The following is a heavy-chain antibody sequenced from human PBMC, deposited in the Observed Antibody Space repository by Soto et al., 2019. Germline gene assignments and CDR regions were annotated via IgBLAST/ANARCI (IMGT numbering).Heavy chain of an antibody. Sequence: ASVKVSCKASGYTFTSYVVSWVRQAPGQGLEWMGWISAYNGNTNYAQKLQGRVTMTTDTSTSTAYMELRSLRSDDTAVYYCARSDYYDSSGDAFDIWGQGTMVTVSS. J-gene: IGHJ3*02. CDR2: ISAYNGNT. CDR1: GYTFTSYV. CDR3: ARSDYYDSSGDAFDI. V-gene: IGHV1-18*01. D-gene: IGHD3-22*01.